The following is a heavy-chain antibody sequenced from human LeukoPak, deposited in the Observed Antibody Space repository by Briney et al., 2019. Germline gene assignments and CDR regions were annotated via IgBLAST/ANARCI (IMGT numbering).Heavy chain of an antibody. J-gene: IGHJ4*02. V-gene: IGHV4-59*01. CDR1: GGSIVSFL. Sequence: SETLSLTCTVSGGSIVSFLRSWIRQPPGKSLEWIGYISYSGGTNFNPSLESRVTMSIDTSNNQFSLRLSSVTAADTAVYYCAGRSRSPNRRRATFDYWGQGTLATVSS. D-gene: IGHD3-10*01. CDR2: ISYSGGT. CDR3: AGRSRSPNRRRATFDY.